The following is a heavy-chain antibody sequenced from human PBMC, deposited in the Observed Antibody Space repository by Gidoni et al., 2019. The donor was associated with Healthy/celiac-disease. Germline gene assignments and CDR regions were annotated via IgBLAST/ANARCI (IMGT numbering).Heavy chain of an antibody. D-gene: IGHD3-10*01. V-gene: IGHV3-15*01. CDR2: IKSKAICGTT. J-gene: IGHJ4*02. Sequence: EVQLVESGGGLVKHGGSLRVSCAGFGFTFSNAWIIWVRQGPGKGMEWVGSIKSKAICGTTDYAAPVKGRVTISRYDSKNTLYLQMNSLKTEDTAVYYCTTAWRGMVQEVTTRYFDYWGQGTLVTVSS. CDR3: TTAWRGMVQEVTTRYFDY. CDR1: GFTFSNAW.